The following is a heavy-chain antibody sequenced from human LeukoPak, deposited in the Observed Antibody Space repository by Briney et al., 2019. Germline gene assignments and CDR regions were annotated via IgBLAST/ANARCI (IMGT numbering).Heavy chain of an antibody. CDR3: AREHNDFWSVYYSAGRTRYNWFDP. J-gene: IGHJ5*02. D-gene: IGHD3-3*01. CDR1: GFTFSSYG. V-gene: IGHV3-30*02. Sequence: GGSLRLSCAASGFTFSSYGMHWVRQAPGKGLVWVAFIRYDGSDKYYGDSVKGQFTISRDNSKNTLYLQMNSLRAEDTAVYYCAREHNDFWSVYYSAGRTRYNWFDPWGQGTLVTVSS. CDR2: IRYDGSDK.